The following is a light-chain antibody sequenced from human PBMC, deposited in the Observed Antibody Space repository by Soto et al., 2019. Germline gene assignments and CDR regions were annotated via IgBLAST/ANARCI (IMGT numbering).Light chain of an antibody. CDR2: DVI. J-gene: IGLJ2*01. Sequence: QSVLTQPASVSGSPGQSITISCTGTSSDVGGHDYVSWYQQHPGKAPKLIIYDVINRPSGVSNRFSGSKSGNTASLTISGVQAEDEADYYCSSYTSSSSVLGGGTKVTVL. V-gene: IGLV2-14*01. CDR1: SSDVGGHDY. CDR3: SSYTSSSSV.